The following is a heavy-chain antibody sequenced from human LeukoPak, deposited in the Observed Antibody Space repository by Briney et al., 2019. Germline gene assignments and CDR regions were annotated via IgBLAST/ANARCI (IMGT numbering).Heavy chain of an antibody. V-gene: IGHV3-33*01. Sequence: PGRSLRLSCAASGFTFRSHGMHWVRQAPGKGLEWVAGIWYDGSNEDYADSVKGRFTISRDNSKNTLYLQMNSLRVEDTAVYYCARYCGGDCFGMDVWGQGTTVTVSS. CDR2: IWYDGSNE. CDR1: GFTFRSHG. D-gene: IGHD2-21*01. J-gene: IGHJ6*02. CDR3: ARYCGGDCFGMDV.